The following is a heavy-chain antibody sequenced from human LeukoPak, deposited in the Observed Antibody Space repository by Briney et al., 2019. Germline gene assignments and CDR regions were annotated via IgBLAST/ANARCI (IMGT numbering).Heavy chain of an antibody. CDR2: IYYSGST. V-gene: IGHV4-61*01. Sequence: PSETLSLTCAVSGDSISSRNWWSWIRQPPGKRLEWIGHIYYSGSTNYNPSLKSRVTISVDTSKNQFSLKLSSVTAADTAVYYCASRSSIWSGYQDTLYYFDSWGQGTLVTVSS. CDR3: ASRSSIWSGYQDTLYYFDS. J-gene: IGHJ4*02. CDR1: GDSISSRNW. D-gene: IGHD3-3*01.